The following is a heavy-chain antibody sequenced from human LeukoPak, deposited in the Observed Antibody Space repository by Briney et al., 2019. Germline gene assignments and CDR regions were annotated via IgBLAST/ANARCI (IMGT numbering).Heavy chain of an antibody. V-gene: IGHV3-7*01. CDR3: ARDFEPLEWKDDAFDT. CDR1: GFTFSSYW. J-gene: IGHJ3*02. D-gene: IGHD3-3*01. Sequence: GSLRLSCAASGFTFSSYWMSWVRQAPGKGLEWVANIKQDGSEKYYVDSVKGRFTISRDNAKNSLYLQMNSLRAEDTAVYYCARDFEPLEWKDDAFDTWGQGTMVTVSS. CDR2: IKQDGSEK.